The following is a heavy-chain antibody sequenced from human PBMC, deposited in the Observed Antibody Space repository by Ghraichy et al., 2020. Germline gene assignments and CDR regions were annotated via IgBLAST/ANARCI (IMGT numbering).Heavy chain of an antibody. Sequence: GESLNISCAASGFTFSSYAMSWVRQAPGKGLEWVSAISGSGGSTYYADSVKGRFTISRDNSKNTLYLQMNSLRAEDTAVYYCAKGGDYDILTGSATFDYWGQGTLVTVSS. V-gene: IGHV3-23*01. CDR1: GFTFSSYA. D-gene: IGHD3-9*01. CDR2: ISGSGGST. J-gene: IGHJ4*02. CDR3: AKGGDYDILTGSATFDY.